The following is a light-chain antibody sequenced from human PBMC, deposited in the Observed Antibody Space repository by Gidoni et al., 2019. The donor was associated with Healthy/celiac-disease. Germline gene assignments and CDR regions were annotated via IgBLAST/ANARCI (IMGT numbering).Light chain of an antibody. Sequence: EIVLTQSPATLSWSPGDRATLSCRASQSVSSYLAWYQQKPGQAPRLLIYAASNRATGIPARFSGSGSGTDFTRTISSLEPEDFAVYYCQQRSNWPPTFGQGTQLEIK. CDR2: AAS. CDR1: QSVSSY. CDR3: QQRSNWPPT. V-gene: IGKV3-11*01. J-gene: IGKJ5*01.